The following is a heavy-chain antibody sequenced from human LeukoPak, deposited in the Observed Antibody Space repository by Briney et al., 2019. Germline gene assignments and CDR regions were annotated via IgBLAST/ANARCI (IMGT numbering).Heavy chain of an antibody. Sequence: SETLSLTCTVSGGSISSSYWSWIRQPPGKGLEWIGYIYYMGSTNYNPSLKSRVTISLDTSKKHFSLKLSSVTAADAAIYYCARAGVGATEYYFDSWGQGTLVTVSS. CDR2: IYYMGST. CDR3: ARAGVGATEYYFDS. D-gene: IGHD1-26*01. J-gene: IGHJ4*02. V-gene: IGHV4-59*01. CDR1: GGSISSSY.